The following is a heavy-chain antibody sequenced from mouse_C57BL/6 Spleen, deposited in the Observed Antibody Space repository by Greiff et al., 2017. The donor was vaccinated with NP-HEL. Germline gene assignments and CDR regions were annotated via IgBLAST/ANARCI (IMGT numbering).Heavy chain of an antibody. CDR3: ARSCYDYGGDWYFDV. D-gene: IGHD2-4*01. CDR1: GYTFTSYG. Sequence: QVQLKQSGAELARPGASVKLSCKASGYTFTSYGISWVKQRTGQGLEWIGEIYPRSGNTYYNEKFKGKTTLTADKSSSTAYMELRSLTSEDSAVYFCARSCYDYGGDWYFDVWGTGTTVTVSS. J-gene: IGHJ1*03. CDR2: IYPRSGNT. V-gene: IGHV1-81*01.